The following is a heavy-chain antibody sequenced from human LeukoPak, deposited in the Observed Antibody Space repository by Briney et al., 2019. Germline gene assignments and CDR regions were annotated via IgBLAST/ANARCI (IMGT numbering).Heavy chain of an antibody. D-gene: IGHD6-19*01. Sequence: ASVKVSCKASGYTFTSYGISWVRQAPGQGLEWMGWISAYNGNTNYAQKLQGRVTMTTDTSTSTAYMELRSLRSDDTAVYYCARPALIAVAGKDDYWGQGTLVTVSS. J-gene: IGHJ4*02. CDR2: ISAYNGNT. V-gene: IGHV1-18*04. CDR3: ARPALIAVAGKDDY. CDR1: GYTFTSYG.